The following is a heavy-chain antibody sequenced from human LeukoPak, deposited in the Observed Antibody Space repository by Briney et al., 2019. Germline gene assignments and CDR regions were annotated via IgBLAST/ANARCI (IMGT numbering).Heavy chain of an antibody. Sequence: PGGSLRLSCAASGFTFSSYWMSWVRQAPGKGLEWVANIKQDGSEKYYVDSVKGRFTISRDNAKNSLYLQMNSLRAEDTALYYCARAHYDSSGYYSLYYYYYMDVWGKGTTVTVSS. CDR2: IKQDGSEK. D-gene: IGHD3-22*01. CDR1: GFTFSSYW. CDR3: ARAHYDSSGYYSLYYYYYMDV. J-gene: IGHJ6*03. V-gene: IGHV3-7*03.